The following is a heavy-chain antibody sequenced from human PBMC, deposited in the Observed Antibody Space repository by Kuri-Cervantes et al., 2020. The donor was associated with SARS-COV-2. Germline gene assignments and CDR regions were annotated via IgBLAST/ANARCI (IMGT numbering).Heavy chain of an antibody. CDR2: ISSSSSYI. Sequence: GESLKISCAASGFTFNDHAMSWVRQAPGKGLEWVSSISSSSSYIYYADSVKGRFTISRDNAKNSLYLQMNSLGAEDTAVYYCPKKPPTNYGPAIYWGQGKLVTVSS. D-gene: IGHD3-10*01. J-gene: IGHJ4*02. V-gene: IGHV3-21*04. CDR1: GFTFNDHA. CDR3: PKKPPTNYGPAIY.